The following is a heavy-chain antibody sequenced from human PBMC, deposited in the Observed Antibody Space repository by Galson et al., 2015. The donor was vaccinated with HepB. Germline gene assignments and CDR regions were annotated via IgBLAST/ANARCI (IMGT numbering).Heavy chain of an antibody. D-gene: IGHD4-17*01. CDR3: ARGTVTTPSGVVDY. J-gene: IGHJ4*02. CDR2: ISSSGSGSYI. Sequence: SLRLSCAASGFTFSTYGMNWVRQAPGKGLEWVSSISSSGSGSYIYYADSVKGRFTISRDNAKNSLYLQMNSLRAEDTAVYYCARGTVTTPSGVVDYWGQGTRVTVSS. CDR1: GFTFSTYG. V-gene: IGHV3-21*01.